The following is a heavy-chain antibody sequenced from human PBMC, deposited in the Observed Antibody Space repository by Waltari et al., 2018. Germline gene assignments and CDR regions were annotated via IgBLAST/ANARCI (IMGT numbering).Heavy chain of an antibody. D-gene: IGHD2-2*01. Sequence: EVQLVESGGGLVQPGGSLRLSCAASGFTFSSYEMNWVRQAPGKGLERVSYISSSGSTIYYADSVKGRFTISRDNAKNSLYLQMNSLRAEDTAVYYCAREAEGYCSSTSCYGYYYGMDVWGQGTTVTVSS. CDR2: ISSSGSTI. J-gene: IGHJ6*02. CDR1: GFTFSSYE. CDR3: AREAEGYCSSTSCYGYYYGMDV. V-gene: IGHV3-48*03.